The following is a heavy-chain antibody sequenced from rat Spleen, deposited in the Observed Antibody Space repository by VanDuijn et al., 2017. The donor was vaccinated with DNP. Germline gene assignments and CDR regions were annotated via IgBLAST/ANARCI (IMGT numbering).Heavy chain of an antibody. CDR3: ARLNSGYSYAMDA. J-gene: IGHJ4*01. D-gene: IGHD4-3*01. CDR1: GYSITNIY. V-gene: IGHV3-1*01. CDR2: ISYSGRT. Sequence: EVQLQESGPGLVKPSQSLSLTCSVTGYSITNIYWGWIRKFPGNKMEYIGHISYSGRTTYNPSLKSRISITRDTSKNQFFLQLNSVTTEDTATYYCARLNSGYSYAMDAWGQGTSVTVSS.